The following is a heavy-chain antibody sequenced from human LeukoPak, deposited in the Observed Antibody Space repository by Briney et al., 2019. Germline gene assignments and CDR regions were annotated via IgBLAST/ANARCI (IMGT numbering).Heavy chain of an antibody. CDR2: INPSGGST. CDR3: ARGYCSSTSCYMGYYYYYMDV. CDR1: GYTFTSYY. V-gene: IGHV1-46*01. J-gene: IGHJ6*03. Sequence: ASVKVSCKPSGYTFTSYYMHWVRQAPGQGLEWMGIINPSGGSTSYAQKFQGRVTITADESTSTAYMELSSLRSEDTAVYYCARGYCSSTSCYMGYYYYYMDVWGKGTTVTVSS. D-gene: IGHD2-2*02.